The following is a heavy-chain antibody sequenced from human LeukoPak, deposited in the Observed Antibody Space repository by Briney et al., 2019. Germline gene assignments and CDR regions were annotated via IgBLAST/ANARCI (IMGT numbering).Heavy chain of an antibody. CDR3: ARTNTYYYDSSGYVNDAFDI. CDR1: GFSLSTSGMC. J-gene: IGHJ3*02. Sequence: SGPTLVNPTQTLTLTCTFSGFSLSTSGMCVSWIRQPPGQALEWLARIDWDDDKFYSTSLKTRLTISKDTSKNQVVLTMTNMDPVDTATYYCARTNTYYYDSSGYVNDAFDIWGQGTMVTVSS. D-gene: IGHD3-22*01. CDR2: IDWDDDK. V-gene: IGHV2-70*17.